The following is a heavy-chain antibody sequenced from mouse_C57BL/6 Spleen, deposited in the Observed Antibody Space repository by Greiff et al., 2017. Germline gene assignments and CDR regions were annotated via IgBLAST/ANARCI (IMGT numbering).Heavy chain of an antibody. CDR2: INPGSGGT. V-gene: IGHV1-54*01. CDR1: GYAFTNYL. D-gene: IGHD3-3*01. CDR3: ARSDTEYAMDY. J-gene: IGHJ4*01. Sequence: QVQLQQSGAELVRPGTSVKVSCKASGYAFTNYLIEWVKQRPGQGLEWIGVINPGSGGTNYNEKFKGKATLTADKSSSTAYMQLSSLTSEDSAVYFCARSDTEYAMDYWGQGTSVTVSS.